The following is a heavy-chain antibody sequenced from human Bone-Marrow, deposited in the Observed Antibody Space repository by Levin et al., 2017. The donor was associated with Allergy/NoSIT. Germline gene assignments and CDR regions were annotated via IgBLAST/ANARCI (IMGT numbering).Heavy chain of an antibody. CDR2: ISGSGNNI. Sequence: GLEWVSAISGSGNNIYYADSVRGRFTISRDNSKNTLDLQLNSLTAEDTAVYYCAKWASYCGGDCYWFAPFDCWGQGALVTVSS. J-gene: IGHJ4*02. V-gene: IGHV3-23*01. CDR3: AKWASYCGGDCYWFAPFDC. D-gene: IGHD2-21*01.